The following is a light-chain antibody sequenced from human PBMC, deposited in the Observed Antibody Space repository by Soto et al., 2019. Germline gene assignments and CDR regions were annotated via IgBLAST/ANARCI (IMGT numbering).Light chain of an antibody. CDR3: CSYAGSYTWV. CDR1: SSDVGNYNY. J-gene: IGLJ3*02. Sequence: QSVLTQPRSVSGSPGQSVTISCTGTSSDVGNYNYVSWYQQHPGKAPKLMIYDVNKRPSGVPDRFSGSKSGNTASLTISGLQTEEEADYYCCSYAGSYTWVFGGGTKLTVL. V-gene: IGLV2-11*01. CDR2: DVN.